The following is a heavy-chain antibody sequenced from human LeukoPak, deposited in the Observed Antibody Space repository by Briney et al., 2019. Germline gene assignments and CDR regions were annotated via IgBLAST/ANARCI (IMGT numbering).Heavy chain of an antibody. Sequence: GRSLRLSCAASGFPFNAYWMTWVRQAPGKGLEWVANIRQDGDTKYYVDSVKGRFTISRDNAMNSLYLQMNSLRAEDTAIYYCARSLPYGTTWYGRSDFWGQGTLVTVSS. CDR3: ARSLPYGTTWYGRSDF. CDR2: IRQDGDTK. D-gene: IGHD6-13*01. V-gene: IGHV3-7*03. CDR1: GFPFNAYW. J-gene: IGHJ4*02.